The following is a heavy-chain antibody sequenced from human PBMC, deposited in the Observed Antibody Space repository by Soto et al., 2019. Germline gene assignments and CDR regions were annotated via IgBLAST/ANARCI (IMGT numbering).Heavy chain of an antibody. J-gene: IGHJ3*02. V-gene: IGHV1-2*02. CDR2: INPATGAA. D-gene: IGHD3-3*01. Sequence: QLHLVQSGAVVKKPGASVTVSCSASGYPVTAYYMHWVRQAPGRGLEWMGGINPATGAAKYTQTFQGRVAMARVTATGTIFMELSGLTSEDSAVFDCARGGGVGVAGSAAFDMWGQGTLVTVSS. CDR3: ARGGGVGVAGSAAFDM. CDR1: GYPVTAYY.